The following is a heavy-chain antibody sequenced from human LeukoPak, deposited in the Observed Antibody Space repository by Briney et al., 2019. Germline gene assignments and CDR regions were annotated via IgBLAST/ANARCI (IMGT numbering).Heavy chain of an antibody. V-gene: IGHV3-30*03. CDR2: ISYDGSNK. Sequence: GGSLRLSCAASGFTFSSYGMHWVRQAPGKGLEWVAVISYDGSNKYYADPVKGRFTISRDNSKNTLYLQMNSLRAEDTAVYYCARVDPGYSSGWFLGHGMDVWGQGTTVTVSS. CDR1: GFTFSSYG. D-gene: IGHD6-19*01. CDR3: ARVDPGYSSGWFLGHGMDV. J-gene: IGHJ6*02.